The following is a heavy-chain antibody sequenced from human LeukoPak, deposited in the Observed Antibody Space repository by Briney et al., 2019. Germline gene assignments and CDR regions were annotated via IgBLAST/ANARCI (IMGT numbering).Heavy chain of an antibody. Sequence: GGSLRLSCAASGFTVSSNYMSWVRQAPGKGVEWVSVIYRGGSTSYADSVTGRLTISQHNSKSTRYLQMKSLRPEDTAVYYCARDSGVVAATLGAFDIWGEGTMGTASS. V-gene: IGHV3-53*04. J-gene: IGHJ3*02. CDR3: ARDSGVVAATLGAFDI. CDR2: IYRGGST. CDR1: GFTVSSNY. D-gene: IGHD2-15*01.